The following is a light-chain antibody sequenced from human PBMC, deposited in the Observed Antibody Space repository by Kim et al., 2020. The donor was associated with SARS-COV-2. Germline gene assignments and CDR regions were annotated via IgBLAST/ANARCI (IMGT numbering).Light chain of an antibody. Sequence: EIVLTQSPGTLSLSPGDRVTLSCRASQSVSRNYLVWYQHKPGQAPRLLVYGASSRAAGIPDRFSGSGSGTDFTLTISSLFPEDFAVYYCHQYGGSPGTFGQGTKVDIK. V-gene: IGKV3-20*01. CDR2: GAS. J-gene: IGKJ1*01. CDR1: QSVSRNY. CDR3: HQYGGSPGT.